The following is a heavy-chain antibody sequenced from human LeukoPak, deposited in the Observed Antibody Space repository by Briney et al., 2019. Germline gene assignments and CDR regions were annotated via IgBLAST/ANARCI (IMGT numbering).Heavy chain of an antibody. CDR3: TTQNDGSSFDY. Sequence: GGSLRLSCAASGFTFSNAWMSWVSQAPGKGLEWVGRIKSKTDGGTTDYAAPVKGRFTISRDDSKNTLYLQMDSLKTEDTAVYYCTTQNDGSSFDYWGQGTLVTVSS. CDR1: GFTFSNAW. CDR2: IKSKTDGGTT. D-gene: IGHD1-1*01. V-gene: IGHV3-15*01. J-gene: IGHJ4*02.